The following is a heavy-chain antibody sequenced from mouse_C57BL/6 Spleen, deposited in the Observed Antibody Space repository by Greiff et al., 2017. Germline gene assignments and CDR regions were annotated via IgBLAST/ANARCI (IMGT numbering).Heavy chain of an antibody. J-gene: IGHJ1*03. V-gene: IGHV1-54*01. D-gene: IGHD2-1*01. CDR3: ARDGNYEGWYFDV. CDR2: INPGSGGT. Sequence: QVQLQQSGAELVRPGTSVKVSCKASGYAFTNYLIEWVKKRPGQGLEWIGVINPGSGGTNYNEKFKGKATLTADKSSSTAYMQLSSLTSEDSAVYFCARDGNYEGWYFDVWGTGTTVTVSS. CDR1: GYAFTNYL.